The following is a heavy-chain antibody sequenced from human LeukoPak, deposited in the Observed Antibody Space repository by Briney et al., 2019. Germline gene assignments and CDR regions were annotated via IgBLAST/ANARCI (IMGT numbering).Heavy chain of an antibody. Sequence: PGGSLRLSCAASGFTFSSYSMNWVRQAPGKGLEWVSSISSSSSYIYYADSVKGRFTTSRDSAKNSLYLQMNSLRAEDTAVYYCARAQNGYCSGGSCSYFDYWGQGTLVTVSS. CDR3: ARAQNGYCSGGSCSYFDY. CDR1: GFTFSSYS. D-gene: IGHD2-15*01. CDR2: ISSSSSYI. V-gene: IGHV3-21*01. J-gene: IGHJ4*02.